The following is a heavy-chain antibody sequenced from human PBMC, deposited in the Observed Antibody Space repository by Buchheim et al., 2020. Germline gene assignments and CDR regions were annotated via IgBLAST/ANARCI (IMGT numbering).Heavy chain of an antibody. CDR2: INHSGST. CDR3: ARVSWGFWSGYYSY. D-gene: IGHD3-3*01. V-gene: IGHV4-34*01. CDR1: GGSFSGYY. J-gene: IGHJ4*02. Sequence: QVQLQQWGAGLLKPSETLSLTCAVYGGSFSGYYWSWIRQPPGKGLEWIGEINHSGSTNYNPSLKSRVTISVDTSKNQFSLKPSSVTAADTAVYYCARVSWGFWSGYYSYWGQGTL.